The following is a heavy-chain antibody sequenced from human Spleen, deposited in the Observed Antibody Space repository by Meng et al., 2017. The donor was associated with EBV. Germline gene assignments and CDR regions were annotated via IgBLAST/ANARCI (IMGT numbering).Heavy chain of an antibody. V-gene: IGHV4-39*07. J-gene: IGHJ5*02. CDR3: ARGELWFGEYAPVYNYFDP. Sequence: QRPLTDSGPVLVKASETLPLICTCSCGSIPTSRYYWGWIRQPPGKGLEWIGYMYYSGSTYYNPSLKSRVIMSVDTSKNQFSLRLSSVTAADTAVYYCARGELWFGEYAPVYNYFDPWGQGTLVTVSS. CDR2: MYYSGST. D-gene: IGHD3-10*01. CDR1: CGSIPTSRYY.